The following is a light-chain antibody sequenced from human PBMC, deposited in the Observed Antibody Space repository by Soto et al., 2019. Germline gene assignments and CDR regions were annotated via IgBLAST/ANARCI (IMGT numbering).Light chain of an antibody. CDR2: KVS. CDR3: MQGTHWPIT. J-gene: IGKJ5*01. Sequence: DVVMTQSPLSLPVTLGQPASISFRSNQILVHSDGIAYFSWFQQRPGRSPRRLIYKVSNRDSGVPARFSGSGSGTDFALKISRVEAEDVGVYYCMQGTHWPITCGQGTRREIK. CDR1: QILVHSDGIAY. V-gene: IGKV2-30*02.